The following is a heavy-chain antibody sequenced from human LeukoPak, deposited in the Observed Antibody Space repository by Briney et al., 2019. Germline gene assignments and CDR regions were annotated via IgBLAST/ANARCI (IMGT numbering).Heavy chain of an antibody. V-gene: IGHV3-66*01. CDR3: ARGYSSSWYGGADNYSDY. J-gene: IGHJ4*02. Sequence: SGGSLRLSCAASGFTVTSNYMSWVRQAPGTGLEWVSVIYSGDNTYYADSVKGRFTISRDNSKNTLYLQMRSLRAEDTAAYYCARGYSSSWYGGADNYSDYWGQGTLVTVSS. CDR1: GFTVTSNY. CDR2: IYSGDNT. D-gene: IGHD6-13*01.